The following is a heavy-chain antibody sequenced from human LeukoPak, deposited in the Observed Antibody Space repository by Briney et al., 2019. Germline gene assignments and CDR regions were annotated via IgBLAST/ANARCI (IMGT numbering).Heavy chain of an antibody. CDR1: GYGFTSYW. Sequence: GESLKISCKGSGYGFTSYWIGWVRQMPGKGLEWMGIIYPGDSDTRYSPSFQGQVTISADKSISTAYLQWSSLKASDTAMYYCARQSKSTGYYYDSSGYIEYFQHWGQGTLVTVSS. J-gene: IGHJ1*01. CDR3: ARQSKSTGYYYDSSGYIEYFQH. V-gene: IGHV5-51*01. D-gene: IGHD3-22*01. CDR2: IYPGDSDT.